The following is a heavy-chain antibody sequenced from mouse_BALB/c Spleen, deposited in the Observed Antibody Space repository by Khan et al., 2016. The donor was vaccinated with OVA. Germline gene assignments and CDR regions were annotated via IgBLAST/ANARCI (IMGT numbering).Heavy chain of an antibody. CDR3: TRCGYLVAY. D-gene: IGHD2-2*01. J-gene: IGHJ3*01. Sequence: VQLQQSGTVLARPGTSVKMSCKASGYTFTSYWMHWVKQRPGQGLEWIGAIYPGNSDTNYNQKFTGKANLTAVTSTSIAYMELSSLTYEDSAVYYCTRCGYLVAYWGQGTLVNVAA. V-gene: IGHV1-5*01. CDR1: GYTFTSYW. CDR2: IYPGNSDT.